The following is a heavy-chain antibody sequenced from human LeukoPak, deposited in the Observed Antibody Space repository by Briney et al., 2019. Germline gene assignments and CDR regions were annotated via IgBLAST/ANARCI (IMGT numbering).Heavy chain of an antibody. CDR1: GFTFSNYA. CDR2: ISGSGGST. J-gene: IGHJ6*02. CDR3: ARDLLRYCSSTSCSYSGMDV. V-gene: IGHV3-23*01. Sequence: TGGSLRLSCAASGFTFSNYAMSWVRQAPGKGLEWGSAISGSGGSTYYADSVKGRFTISRDNAKNSLDLQMNSLRDEDTAVYYCARDLLRYCSSTSCSYSGMDVWGQGTTVTVSS. D-gene: IGHD2-2*01.